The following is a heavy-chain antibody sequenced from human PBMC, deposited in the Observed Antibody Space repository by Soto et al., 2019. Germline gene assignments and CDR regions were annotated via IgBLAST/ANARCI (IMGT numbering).Heavy chain of an antibody. CDR2: IKEDGSEK. V-gene: IGHV3-7*03. CDR1: GFPFNNYW. Sequence: HPGGSLRLSCVASGFPFNNYWMNWVRQTPDRGLEWVAIIKEDGSEKYFADSVRGRFTISRDNAANSVFLHMNSLRAEDTALYHCARGARGWNHYYGMDVWGQGTPVTVYS. J-gene: IGHJ6*02. CDR3: ARGARGWNHYYGMDV. D-gene: IGHD1-1*01.